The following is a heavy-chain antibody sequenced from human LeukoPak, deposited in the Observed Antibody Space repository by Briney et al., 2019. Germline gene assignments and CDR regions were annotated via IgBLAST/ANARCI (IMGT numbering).Heavy chain of an antibody. J-gene: IGHJ4*02. CDR2: INHSGST. Sequence: SETLSLTCTVSGGSISGYYWSWIRQPPGKGLEWIGEINHSGSTNYNPSLKSRVTISVDTSKNQFSLKLSSVTAADTAVYYCARWPLGDGYNYGGYYFDYWGQGTLVTVSS. V-gene: IGHV4-34*01. D-gene: IGHD5-24*01. CDR1: GGSISGYY. CDR3: ARWPLGDGYNYGGYYFDY.